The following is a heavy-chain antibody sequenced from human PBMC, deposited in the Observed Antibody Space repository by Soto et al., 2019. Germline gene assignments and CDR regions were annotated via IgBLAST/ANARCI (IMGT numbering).Heavy chain of an antibody. Sequence: ASVKVSCKASGHTFTSYAMHWVRQAPGQRLEWMGWINAGNGNTKYSQKFQGRVTITRDTSASTAYMELSSLRSEDTAVYYCARGLVDSSWYGEDYWGQGTLVTVSS. D-gene: IGHD6-13*01. CDR1: GHTFTSYA. CDR2: INAGNGNT. V-gene: IGHV1-3*01. CDR3: ARGLVDSSWYGEDY. J-gene: IGHJ4*02.